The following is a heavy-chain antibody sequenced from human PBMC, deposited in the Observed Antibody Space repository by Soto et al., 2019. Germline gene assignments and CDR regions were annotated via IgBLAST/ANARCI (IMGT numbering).Heavy chain of an antibody. CDR2: IYYSGST. CDR1: GGSISSGGYY. Sequence: QVQLQESGPGLVKPSQTLSLTCTVSGGSISSGGYYWSWIRQHPGKGLEWIGYIYYSGSTYYNPSLKSRVTISVDTSKNQFSLKLSSVTAADTAVYYCARNEVPGDGVVIAPFDYWGQGTLVTVSS. CDR3: ARNEVPGDGVVIAPFDY. J-gene: IGHJ4*02. D-gene: IGHD3-3*01. V-gene: IGHV4-31*03.